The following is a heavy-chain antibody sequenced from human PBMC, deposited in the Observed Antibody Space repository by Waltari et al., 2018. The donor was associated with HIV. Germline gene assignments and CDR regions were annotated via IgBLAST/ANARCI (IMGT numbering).Heavy chain of an antibody. J-gene: IGHJ6*02. CDR2: IYYSGST. CDR1: GGSISRRSYY. Sequence: QLQLQESGAGLVKPSETLSLTCTVTGGSISRRSYYWGWIRQPPGKGLEWIGSIYYSGSTYYNPSLKSRVTISVDTSKNQFSLKLSSVTAADTAVYYCARGGGGYCSSTSCSMDVWGQGTTVTVSS. D-gene: IGHD2-2*01. CDR3: ARGGGGYCSSTSCSMDV. V-gene: IGHV4-39*01.